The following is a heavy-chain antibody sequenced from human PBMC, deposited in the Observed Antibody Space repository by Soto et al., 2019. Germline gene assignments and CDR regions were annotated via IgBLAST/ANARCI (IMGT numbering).Heavy chain of an antibody. CDR2: FDPEDGET. J-gene: IGHJ6*02. Sequence: ASVKVSCKVSGYTLTELSMHWVRQAPGKGLEWMGGFDPEDGETIYAQKFQGRVTMTEDTSTDTAYMELSSLRSEDTAVYYCAADNPSSYYYYYGMDVWGQGTTVTVSS. CDR1: GYTLTELS. CDR3: AADNPSSYYYYYGMDV. V-gene: IGHV1-24*01.